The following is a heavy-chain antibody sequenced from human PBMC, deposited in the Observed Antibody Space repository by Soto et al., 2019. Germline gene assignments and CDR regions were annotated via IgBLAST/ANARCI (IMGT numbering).Heavy chain of an antibody. CDR3: ARDHSSSSYYYYYGMDV. Sequence: ASVKVSCKASGGTFSSYAISWVRQAPGQGLEWMGGIIPIFGTANYAQKFQSRVTITADKSTSTAYMELSSLRSEDTAVYYCARDHSSSSYYYYYGMDVWGQGTTVTVSS. V-gene: IGHV1-69*06. D-gene: IGHD6-13*01. CDR1: GGTFSSYA. J-gene: IGHJ6*02. CDR2: IIPIFGTA.